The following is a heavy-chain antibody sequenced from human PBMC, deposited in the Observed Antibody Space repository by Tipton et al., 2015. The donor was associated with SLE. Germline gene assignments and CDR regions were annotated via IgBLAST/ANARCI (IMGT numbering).Heavy chain of an antibody. CDR2: ISGDGGST. CDR3: AKDMGGGDSLDAFDI. J-gene: IGHJ3*02. Sequence: SLRLSCAASGFTFDDYAMHWVRQAPGKGLEWVSLISGDGGSTYYADSVKGRFTISRDNAKNSLYLQMNSLRPEDTALYYCAKDMGGGDSLDAFDIWGQGTMVTVSS. CDR1: GFTFDDYA. V-gene: IGHV3-43*02. D-gene: IGHD2-21*02.